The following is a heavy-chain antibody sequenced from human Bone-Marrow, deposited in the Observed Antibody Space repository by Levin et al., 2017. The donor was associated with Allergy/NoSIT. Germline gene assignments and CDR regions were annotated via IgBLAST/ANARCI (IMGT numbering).Heavy chain of an antibody. CDR2: ISSSGST. Sequence: KSSETLSLTCTVSGGSVSSDTYYWSWIRQPPGKGLEWIGYISSSGSTSYNPSLMSRVTISVHTSKNQFSLKLTSVTPADTAVYYCARDDYSDFTGWVWGQGSLVTVSS. J-gene: IGHJ4*02. CDR3: ARDDYSDFTGWV. CDR1: GGSVSSDTYY. V-gene: IGHV4-61*01. D-gene: IGHD3-9*01.